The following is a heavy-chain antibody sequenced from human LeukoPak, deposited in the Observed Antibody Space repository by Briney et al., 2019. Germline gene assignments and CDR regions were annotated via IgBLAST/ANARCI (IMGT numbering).Heavy chain of an antibody. CDR2: ISSSGSTI. CDR3: ASASRITIFGVVTTYDY. Sequence: TGGSLRLSCAASGFTFSDYYMSWIRQAPGQGLEWVSYISSSGSTIYYADSVKGRFTISRDNAKNSLYLQMNSLRAEDTAVYYCASASRITIFGVVTTYDYWGQGTLVTVSS. CDR1: GFTFSDYY. J-gene: IGHJ4*02. D-gene: IGHD3-3*01. V-gene: IGHV3-11*04.